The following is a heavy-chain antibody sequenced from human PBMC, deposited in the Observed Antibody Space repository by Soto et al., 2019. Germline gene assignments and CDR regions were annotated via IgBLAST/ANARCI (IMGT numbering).Heavy chain of an antibody. CDR2: TYHSGST. Sequence: QLQLQESGSGLVKPSQTLSLTCAVSGGSISSGGYSWSWIRQPPGKGLEWIGYTYHSGSTYYNPSLKSRVTISVDRSKNQFSLKLSTVTAADTAVYYCARSRGTHPFCSGGTPYYFDYWGQGTLVTVSS. CDR1: GGSISSGGYS. D-gene: IGHD3-3*01. V-gene: IGHV4-30-2*01. J-gene: IGHJ4*02. CDR3: ARSRGTHPFCSGGTPYYFDY.